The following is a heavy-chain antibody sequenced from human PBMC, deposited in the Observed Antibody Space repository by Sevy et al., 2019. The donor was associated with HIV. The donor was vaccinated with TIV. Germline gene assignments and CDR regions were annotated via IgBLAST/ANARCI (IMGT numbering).Heavy chain of an antibody. CDR1: GGSIRSGGYY. Sequence: SETLSLTCTVSGGSIRSGGYYWTWIRQHPGKGLEWIGYIYSCGSTYYNPSLKSRLTISLDTSKNQFSLKVNSVTAADTAVYYCARAGSSSWYWFDPWGQGTLVTVSS. CDR3: ARAGSSSWYWFDP. CDR2: IYSCGST. J-gene: IGHJ5*02. V-gene: IGHV4-31*03. D-gene: IGHD6-13*01.